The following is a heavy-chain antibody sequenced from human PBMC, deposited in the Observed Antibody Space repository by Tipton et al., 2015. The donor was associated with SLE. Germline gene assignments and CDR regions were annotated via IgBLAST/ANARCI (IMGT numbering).Heavy chain of an antibody. CDR1: GFTFSDYYS. V-gene: IGHV3-23*03. CDR2: IYSGGSST. CDR3: ARGPFTAGWFDP. Sequence: SLRLSCVGSGFTFSDYYSMNWVRQAPGKGLEWVSVIYSGGSSTYYADSVKGRFTISRDNSKNTLYLQMNSLRAEDTALYYCARGPFTAGWFDPWGQGTLVTVSS. J-gene: IGHJ5*02.